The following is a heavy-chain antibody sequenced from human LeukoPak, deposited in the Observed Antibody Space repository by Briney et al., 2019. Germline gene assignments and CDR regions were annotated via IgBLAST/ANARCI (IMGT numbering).Heavy chain of an antibody. CDR2: ISSISGTI. D-gene: IGHD5-18*01. V-gene: IGHV3-48*01. CDR3: ARDHNYAFDY. CDR1: GFSFSTYG. Sequence: PGGSLRLSCAASGFSFSTYGMHWVRQAPGKGLEWVSYISSISGTINYADSVKGRFTISGDNARNSLFLQINSLRAEDTAVYYCARDHNYAFDYWGQGTLVTVSS. J-gene: IGHJ4*02.